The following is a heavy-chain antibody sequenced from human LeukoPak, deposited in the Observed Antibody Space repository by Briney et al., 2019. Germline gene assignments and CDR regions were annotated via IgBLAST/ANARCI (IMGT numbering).Heavy chain of an antibody. CDR1: GFTFSDYY. V-gene: IGHV3-11*04. D-gene: IGHD3-22*01. Sequence: GGSLRLSCAASGFTFSDYYMSWSRQAPGKGLEWLSYISSSGTTVYYAESVKGRFTVSRDNAKNSLCLHMNSLRAEDTAVYYCAIQMTMIAVVPYFDYWGQGTLVTVSS. CDR3: AIQMTMIAVVPYFDY. J-gene: IGHJ4*02. CDR2: ISSSGTTV.